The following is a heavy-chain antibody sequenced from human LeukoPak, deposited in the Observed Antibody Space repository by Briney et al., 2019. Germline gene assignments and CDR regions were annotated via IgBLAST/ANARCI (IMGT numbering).Heavy chain of an antibody. CDR2: INSDGSST. V-gene: IGHV3-74*01. Sequence: GGSLRLSCAASGFTFSSYWMHWVRQAPGKGLVWVSRINSDGSSTSYADSVKGRFTISRDNAKNTLYLQMNSLRAEDTAVYCCASLVVLGYCSGGSSYTQSTPDDYWGQGALVTVSS. CDR3: ASLVVLGYCSGGSSYTQSTPDDY. J-gene: IGHJ4*02. D-gene: IGHD2-15*01. CDR1: GFTFSSYW.